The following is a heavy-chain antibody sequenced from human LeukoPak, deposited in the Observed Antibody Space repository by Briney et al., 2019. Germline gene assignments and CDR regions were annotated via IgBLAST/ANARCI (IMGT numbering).Heavy chain of an antibody. V-gene: IGHV4-39*01. Sequence: PSETLSLTCSVSGGSISTSSHYWGWFRQPPGKGLEWIGSLYKSGGTYYNASLSGRATVSVDTSKNQFSLKLNYVTAADTAVYYCARQWAEWLLLRGWVDPWGQGILVTVSS. CDR1: GGSISTSSHY. CDR3: ARQWAEWLLLRGWVDP. J-gene: IGHJ5*02. CDR2: LYKSGGT. D-gene: IGHD2-15*01.